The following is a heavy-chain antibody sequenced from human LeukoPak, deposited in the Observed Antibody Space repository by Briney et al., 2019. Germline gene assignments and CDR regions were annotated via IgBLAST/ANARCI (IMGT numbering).Heavy chain of an antibody. CDR3: ARVGYCSSTSCYGDSIWFDP. CDR1: GGSICSYY. J-gene: IGHJ5*02. Sequence: SETLSLTCTVSGGSICSYYWSWIRQPPGKGLEWIGYIYYSGSTNYNPSLKSRVTISVDTSKNQFSLKLSSVTAADTAVYYCARVGYCSSTSCYGDSIWFDPWGQGTLVTASS. V-gene: IGHV4-59*01. D-gene: IGHD2-2*01. CDR2: IYYSGST.